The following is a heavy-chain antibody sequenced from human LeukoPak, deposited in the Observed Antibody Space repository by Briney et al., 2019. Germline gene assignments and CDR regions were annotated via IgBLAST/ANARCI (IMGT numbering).Heavy chain of an antibody. J-gene: IGHJ4*02. CDR1: GFTFSSYE. D-gene: IGHD3-10*01. V-gene: IGHV3-48*03. Sequence: GGSLRLSCAASGFTFSSYEMNWVRQAPGKGLEWVSYISSSGSTIYYADSVKGRFTISRDNAKNSLYLQMNSLRAEDTAVYYCARDVLLWFGERRTDYWGQGTLVTVSS. CDR3: ARDVLLWFGERRTDY. CDR2: ISSSGSTI.